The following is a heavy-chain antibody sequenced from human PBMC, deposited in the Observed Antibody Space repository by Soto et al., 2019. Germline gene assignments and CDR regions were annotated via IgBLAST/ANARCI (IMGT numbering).Heavy chain of an antibody. D-gene: IGHD3-10*01. Sequence: QVQLQESGPGLVKPSETLSLMCTVSGGSISSNYWSWIRQPPGKGLEYIGYIYYSGSTNYNPSLKSRVTISVDTSKNQFSLTLSSVTAADTAVYYCARGGGSPDYWGQGTLVTVSS. J-gene: IGHJ4*02. CDR2: IYYSGST. CDR1: GGSISSNY. CDR3: ARGGGSPDY. V-gene: IGHV4-59*01.